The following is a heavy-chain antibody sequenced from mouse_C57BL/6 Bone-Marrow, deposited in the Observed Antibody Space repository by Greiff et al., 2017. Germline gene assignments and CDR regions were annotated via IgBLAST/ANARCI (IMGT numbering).Heavy chain of an antibody. CDR1: GFTFSSYA. J-gene: IGHJ2*01. CDR2: ISDGGSYT. V-gene: IGHV5-4*01. D-gene: IGHD2-4*01. Sequence: EVQGVESGGGLVKPGGSLKLSCAASGFTFSSYAMSWVRQTPEKRLEWVGTISDGGSYTYYPDHVKGRFTISSATAKNYLYLHIRQSPAENPALYCCARADYGDFDYWGQGTTLTVSS. CDR3: ARADYGDFDY.